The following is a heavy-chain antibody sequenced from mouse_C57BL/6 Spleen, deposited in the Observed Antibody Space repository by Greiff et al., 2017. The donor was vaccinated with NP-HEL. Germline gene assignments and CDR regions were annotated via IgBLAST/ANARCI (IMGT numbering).Heavy chain of an antibody. Sequence: QVQLQQPGAELVMPGASVKLSCKASGYTFTSYWMHWVKQRPGQSLEWIGEIDPSDSYTNYNQKFKGKSTLTVDKSSSTAYMQLSSLTSEDSAVYYCARRGDYWYFDVWGTGTTVTVSS. CDR2: IDPSDSYT. CDR1: GYTFTSYW. J-gene: IGHJ1*03. V-gene: IGHV1-69*01. CDR3: ARRGDYWYFDV. D-gene: IGHD2-13*01.